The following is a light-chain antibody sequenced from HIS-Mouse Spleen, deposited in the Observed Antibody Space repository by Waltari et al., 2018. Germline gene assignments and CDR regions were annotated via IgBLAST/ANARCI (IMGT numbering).Light chain of an antibody. CDR1: SSDVGSYNL. J-gene: IGLJ3*02. Sequence: QSALTQPASVSGSPGQSITISCTGTSSDVGSYNLVSWYQQHPGKAPKLMIYEGSKRPSGVSNRCSGSKSCNTASLTISGLQAEDEADYYCCSYAGSSTWVFGGGTKLTVL. CDR2: EGS. CDR3: CSYAGSSTWV. V-gene: IGLV2-23*01.